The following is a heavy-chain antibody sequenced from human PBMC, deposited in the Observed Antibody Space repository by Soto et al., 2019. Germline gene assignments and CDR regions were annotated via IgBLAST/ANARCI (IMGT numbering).Heavy chain of an antibody. J-gene: IGHJ4*02. CDR3: ARYCSGSKCLDY. CDR2: ISYTGST. Sequence: QVQLQESGPGLVKPSETLSLTCTVSGGSLSGFYWSWIRQPPGKGLEWIGYISYTGSTNCNPSLKRRVTMSVDTSKNQFSLKLNSVTTADTAVYYCARYCSGSKCLDYWGQGILVTVSS. D-gene: IGHD2-15*01. CDR1: GGSLSGFY. V-gene: IGHV4-59*01.